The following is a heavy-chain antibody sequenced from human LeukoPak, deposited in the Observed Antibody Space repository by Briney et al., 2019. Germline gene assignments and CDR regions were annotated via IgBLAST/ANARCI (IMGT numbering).Heavy chain of an antibody. J-gene: IGHJ3*02. D-gene: IGHD3-22*01. CDR2: ISAYNGDT. CDR3: AMYYYDSSGPGAFDI. V-gene: IGHV1-18*01. CDR1: GYTFGSYG. Sequence: ASVKVSCKASGYTFGSYGITWVRQAPGQGLEWMGWISAYNGDTSYAQKFQVRVTMTTDTSTTTAYMELRSLRSEDTAVYYCAMYYYDSSGPGAFDIWGQGTMVTVSS.